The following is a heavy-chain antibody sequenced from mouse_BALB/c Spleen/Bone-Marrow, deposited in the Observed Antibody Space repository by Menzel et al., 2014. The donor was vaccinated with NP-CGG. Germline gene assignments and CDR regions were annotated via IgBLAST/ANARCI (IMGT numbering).Heavy chain of an antibody. CDR3: ARSLYPRAMDY. CDR1: GFTFTDYY. D-gene: IGHD2-1*01. V-gene: IGHV7-3*02. Sequence: EVKLMESGGGLVQPGGSLRLSCATFGFTFTDYYMSWVRQPPGKALEWLGFIRNKANGYTTEYSASVKGRFTISRDNSQSILYLQMNTLRAEDSATYYCARSLYPRAMDYWGQGTSVTVSS. CDR2: IRNKANGYTT. J-gene: IGHJ4*01.